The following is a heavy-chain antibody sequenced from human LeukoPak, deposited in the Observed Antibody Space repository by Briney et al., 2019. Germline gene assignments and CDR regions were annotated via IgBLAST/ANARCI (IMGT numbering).Heavy chain of an antibody. J-gene: IGHJ4*02. D-gene: IGHD3-10*01. V-gene: IGHV4-59*01. CDR3: ARVGVRYYYGSGSSIPFDY. CDR1: GGSISTYY. CDR2: IYYSGST. Sequence: SETLSLTCTLSGGSISTYYWSWIRQPPGKGLEWIGYIYYSGSTNYNPSLKSRVTISVDTSKNQFSLKLSSVTAADTAVYYCARVGVRYYYGSGSSIPFDYWGQGTLVTVSS.